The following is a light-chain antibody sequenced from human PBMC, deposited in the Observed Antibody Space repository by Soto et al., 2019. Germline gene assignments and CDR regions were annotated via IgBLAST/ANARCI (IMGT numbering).Light chain of an antibody. CDR2: GAS. CDR3: QQCGLSVT. CDR1: QSVRSNY. V-gene: IGKV3-20*01. J-gene: IGKJ5*01. Sequence: EIVLTQSPATLSLSPGERATLSCRASQSVRSNYFAWLQQKGGPPPRLIIYGASKRATGIPDWFSGSGSGTDFILTISSVAPDDSAVYSCQQCGLSVTFGPGTRLEIK.